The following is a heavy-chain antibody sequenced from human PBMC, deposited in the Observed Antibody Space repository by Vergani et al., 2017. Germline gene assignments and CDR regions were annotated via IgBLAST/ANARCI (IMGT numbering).Heavy chain of an antibody. CDR3: ARPQGAAGDPDWFDP. V-gene: IGHV1-18*01. D-gene: IGHD6-13*01. CDR1: GYTFTSYG. CDR2: ISAYNGNT. J-gene: IGHJ5*02. Sequence: QGLLVQSGAEVKKPVASVKVSCKASGYTFTSYGISWVRQAPGQGLEWMGWISAYNGNTNDAQKLQGRVTMTTDTSTCTAYMELRSLRSDDTAVYYCARPQGAAGDPDWFDPWGQGTLVTVSS.